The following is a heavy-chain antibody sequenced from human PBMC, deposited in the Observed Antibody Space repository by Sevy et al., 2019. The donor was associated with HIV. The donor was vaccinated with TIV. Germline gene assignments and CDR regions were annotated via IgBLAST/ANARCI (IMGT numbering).Heavy chain of an antibody. V-gene: IGHV3-7*01. D-gene: IGHD3-3*01. CDR2: IKQDGSEK. Sequence: GGSLRLSCAASGFTFSSYWMSWVRQAPGNGLEWVANIKQDGSEKYYVDSVKGRFTISRDNAKNSLYLQMNSLRAEDTAVYYCARGATIFGVVTIRGENYFDYLGQGTLVTVSS. CDR3: ARGATIFGVVTIRGENYFDY. J-gene: IGHJ4*02. CDR1: GFTFSSYW.